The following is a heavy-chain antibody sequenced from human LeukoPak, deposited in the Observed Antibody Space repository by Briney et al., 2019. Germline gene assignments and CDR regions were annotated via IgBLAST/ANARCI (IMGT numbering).Heavy chain of an antibody. CDR1: GYTFTGYY. D-gene: IGHD3-22*01. CDR3: ARPSYDSSGYYPT. CDR2: INPNSGGT. V-gene: IGHV1-2*06. J-gene: IGHJ5*02. Sequence: ASVKVXXKASGYTFTGYYMHWVRQAPGQGLEWMGRINPNSGGTNYAQKFQGRVTMTRDTSISTAYMELSRLRSEDTAVYYCARPSYDSSGYYPTWGQGTLVTVSS.